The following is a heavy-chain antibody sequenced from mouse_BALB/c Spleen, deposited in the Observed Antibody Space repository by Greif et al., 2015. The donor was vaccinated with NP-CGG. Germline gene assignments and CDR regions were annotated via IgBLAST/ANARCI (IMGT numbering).Heavy chain of an antibody. CDR2: IWAGGSP. CDR3: ASDEDDYGSSVFAY. J-gene: IGHJ3*01. V-gene: IGHV2-9*02. D-gene: IGHD1-1*01. CDR1: GFSFTSYG. Sequence: QVQLKESGPGLVAPSQRLSITCTVSGFSFTSYGVHWVRQPPGKGLEWLGVIWAGGSPNYNSALMSRLSISKDNSKSQVCLKMNRLQTDDTDMYYCASDEDDYGSSVFAYWGQGTLVTVSA.